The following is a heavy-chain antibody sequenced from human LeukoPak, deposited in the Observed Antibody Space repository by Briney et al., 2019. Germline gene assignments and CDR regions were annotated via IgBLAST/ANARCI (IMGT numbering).Heavy chain of an antibody. D-gene: IGHD3-22*01. CDR2: ISAYNGNT. V-gene: IGHV1-18*01. Sequence: GPVKVSCKASGYTFTSYGISWVRQAPGQGLEWMGWISAYNGNTNYAQKLQGRVTMTTDTSTSTAYMELRSLRSDDTAVYYRARSVESEYYYDSSGYYYVSHFDYWGQGTLVTVSS. CDR1: GYTFTSYG. CDR3: ARSVESEYYYDSSGYYYVSHFDY. J-gene: IGHJ4*02.